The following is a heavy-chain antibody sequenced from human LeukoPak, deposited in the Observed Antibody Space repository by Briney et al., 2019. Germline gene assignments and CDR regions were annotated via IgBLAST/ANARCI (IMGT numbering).Heavy chain of an antibody. D-gene: IGHD2/OR15-2a*01. CDR3: ARGNYYGMDV. CDR1: ESTFSKFW. Sequence: GGSLRLSSAASESTFSKFWMHWVRRAPGKGLVWVSGINRDGSTTTYADSVKGRFTVSRDNAKNTLYLQMNSLRAEDTAVYYCARGNYYGMDVWGQGTTVTVSS. V-gene: IGHV3-74*03. J-gene: IGHJ6*02. CDR2: INRDGSTT.